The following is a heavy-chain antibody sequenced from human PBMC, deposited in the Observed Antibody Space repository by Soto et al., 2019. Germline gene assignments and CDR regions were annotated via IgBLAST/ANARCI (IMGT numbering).Heavy chain of an antibody. J-gene: IGHJ4*02. D-gene: IGHD1-1*01. CDR2: INDDGSST. V-gene: IGHV3-74*01. CDR1: GFTFSMYW. Sequence: GGSLRLSCAASGFTFSMYWMHWVRQVPGKGPEWASRINDDGSSTNYADSVKGRFTISRDNAKNTLYLQMNDLRAEDTAVYYCTRGPRSTSTGTGAFWGQGTLVTVSS. CDR3: TRGPRSTSTGTGAF.